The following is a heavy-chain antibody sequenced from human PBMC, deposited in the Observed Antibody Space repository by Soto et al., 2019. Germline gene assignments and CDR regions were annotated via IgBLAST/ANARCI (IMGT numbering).Heavy chain of an antibody. J-gene: IGHJ2*01. CDR2: IIPIFGTA. CDR3: ARDRGRYYDSSGYYYVGYFDL. D-gene: IGHD3-22*01. V-gene: IGHV1-69*06. Sequence: SVKVSCKASGGTFSSYAISWVRQAPGQGLEWMGGIIPIFGTANYAQKFQGRVTITADKSTSTAYMELSSLRSEDTAVYYCARDRGRYYDSSGYYYVGYFDLWGRGTLFTVSS. CDR1: GGTFSSYA.